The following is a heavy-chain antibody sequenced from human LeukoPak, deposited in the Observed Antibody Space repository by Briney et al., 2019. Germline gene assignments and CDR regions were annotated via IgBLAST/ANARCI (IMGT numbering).Heavy chain of an antibody. Sequence: PSESLSPTRSVSGASVSGVCWNWIRQHAGKGTGWIGRIFTDGGTLYNPSLKSRVTMSVDTSKNQFSLKLTSVTAADTAVYYCARRVSEVAPTLRNGENWFDPWGRGTLVTVST. CDR2: IFTDGGT. D-gene: IGHD1-26*01. J-gene: IGHJ5*02. CDR1: GASVSGVC. V-gene: IGHV4-4*07. CDR3: ARRVSEVAPTLRNGENWFDP.